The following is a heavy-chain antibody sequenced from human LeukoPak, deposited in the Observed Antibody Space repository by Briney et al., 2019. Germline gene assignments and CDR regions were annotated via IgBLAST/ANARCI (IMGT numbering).Heavy chain of an antibody. J-gene: IGHJ4*02. CDR2: INTDGSTT. D-gene: IGHD5-12*01. CDR3: ARTNGYSGYVSYDY. CDR1: GFTFSSYW. V-gene: IGHV3-74*01. Sequence: PGGSLRLSCAASGFTFSSYWMHWVRQAPGEGLVWVSRINTDGSTTSYADSVKGRFTLSRDNARNTLYLQMHSLRAEDTAVYYCARTNGYSGYVSYDYWGQGTLVTVSS.